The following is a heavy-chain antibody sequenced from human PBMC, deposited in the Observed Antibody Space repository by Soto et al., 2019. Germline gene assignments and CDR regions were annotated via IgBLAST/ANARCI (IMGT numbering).Heavy chain of an antibody. CDR3: ARDGMTTGDT. D-gene: IGHD2-21*02. J-gene: IGHJ4*02. CDR2: VFSSVSA. Sequence: NPSETLSLTCIVSGVSVTSYTWSWVRQPANKGLEWIGRVFSSVSATYNPSLKSRVSISMDTAENRISLKLDSVTAADAGVYFCARDGMTTGDTWGPGTLVTVYS. V-gene: IGHV4-4*07. CDR1: GVSVTSYT.